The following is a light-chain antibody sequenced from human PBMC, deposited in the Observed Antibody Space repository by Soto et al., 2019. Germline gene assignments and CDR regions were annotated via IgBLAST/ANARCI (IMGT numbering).Light chain of an antibody. CDR3: QQRSNWSPVT. J-gene: IGKJ1*01. CDR1: QSVSSY. Sequence: EIVLTQAPATLSLSPGERATLSCRASQSVSSYLAWYQQKPGQAPRLLIYDASNRATGIPARFSGSGSGTDFTLTISSLEPEDFAVYYCQQRSNWSPVTFGQGTKVDIK. V-gene: IGKV3-11*01. CDR2: DAS.